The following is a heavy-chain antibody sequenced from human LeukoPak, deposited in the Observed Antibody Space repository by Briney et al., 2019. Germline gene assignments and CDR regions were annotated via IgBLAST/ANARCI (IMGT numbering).Heavy chain of an antibody. CDR3: ARGRGSDGLDV. CDR1: GFTFSSYA. CDR2: ISGSGGST. V-gene: IGHV3-23*01. J-gene: IGHJ6*02. Sequence: PGGSLRLSCAASGFTFSSYAMSWVRQAPGKGLEWVSAISGSGGSTYYADSVKGRFTISRDNSKNTLYVEMNSLRADDTAVYYCARGRGSDGLDVWGQGTTVTVSS.